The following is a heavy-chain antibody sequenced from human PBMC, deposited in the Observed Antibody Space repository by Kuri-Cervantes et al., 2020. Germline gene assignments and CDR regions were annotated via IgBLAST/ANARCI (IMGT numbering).Heavy chain of an antibody. CDR3: ARVPIPVIIAVAGTELYGMDV. CDR1: GFTFSDYY. Sequence: GESLKISCAASGFTFSDYYMSWIRQAPGKGLEWVSYISSSGSTIYYADSVKGRFTISRDNAKNSLYLQMNSLRAEDTAAYYCARVPIPVIIAVAGTELYGMDVWGQGTTVTVSS. CDR2: ISSSGSTI. D-gene: IGHD6-19*01. V-gene: IGHV3-11*04. J-gene: IGHJ6*02.